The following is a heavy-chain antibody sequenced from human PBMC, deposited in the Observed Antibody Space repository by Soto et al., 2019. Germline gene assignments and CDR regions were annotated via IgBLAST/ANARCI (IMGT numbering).Heavy chain of an antibody. CDR3: ARPFYCSGGPGYSGSPLGVDY. J-gene: IGHJ4*02. CDR1: GFTFTSFW. Sequence: EVQLVDSGGGLVQPGGTLRLACAAAGFTFTSFWMSWVRQAPGKGLEWVANIKQDGSEKYYVDSVRGRFTISRDNAKNSGYLQMNSLRAEDTAVYYCARPFYCSGGPGYSGSPLGVDYCGQGTLVTVSS. CDR2: IKQDGSEK. V-gene: IGHV3-7*01. D-gene: IGHD2-15*01.